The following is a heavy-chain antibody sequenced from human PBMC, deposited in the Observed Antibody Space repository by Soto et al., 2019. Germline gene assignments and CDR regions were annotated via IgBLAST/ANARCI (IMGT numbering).Heavy chain of an antibody. Sequence: GGSLRLSCAASGFTFSSYAMSWVRQAPGKGLEWVSAISGSGGSTYYADSVKGRFTISRDNSKNTLYLQMNSLRAEDTAVYYCAKDLSPPPWGGYYYYMDVWGKGTTVTVSS. CDR1: GFTFSSYA. V-gene: IGHV3-23*01. CDR3: AKDLSPPPWGGYYYYMDV. CDR2: ISGSGGST. D-gene: IGHD2-21*01. J-gene: IGHJ6*03.